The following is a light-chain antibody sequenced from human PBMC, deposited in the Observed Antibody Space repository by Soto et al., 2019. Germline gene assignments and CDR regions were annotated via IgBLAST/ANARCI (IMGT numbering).Light chain of an antibody. Sequence: EIDVSQSPSTLSASVGDRVTITCLASQSISGWLAWYQQKPGKAPKLLIYDVSSLESGVPSWFSGSASRTEFTLAISILQPDDLATYCCQQYKNYWAFGQGTKVDIK. V-gene: IGKV1-5*01. CDR3: QQYKNYWA. CDR2: DVS. CDR1: QSISGW. J-gene: IGKJ1*01.